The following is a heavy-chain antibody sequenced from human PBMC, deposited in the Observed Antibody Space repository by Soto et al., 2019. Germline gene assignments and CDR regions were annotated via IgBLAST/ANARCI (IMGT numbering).Heavy chain of an antibody. CDR2: VFHTGTT. CDR1: GDSVSSPYY. CDR3: ARSAGWYAVHS. Sequence: QVQLQESGPGLVKPSGTLSLTCAVSGDSVSSPYYWCWVRQPPGKGLEWIGEVFHTGTTSYNSSLRSRVTISMDKSNNQFSLDLSSVTAAATAVYYCARSAGWYAVHSWGPGTLVIVSS. V-gene: IGHV4-4*02. J-gene: IGHJ4*02. D-gene: IGHD6-19*01.